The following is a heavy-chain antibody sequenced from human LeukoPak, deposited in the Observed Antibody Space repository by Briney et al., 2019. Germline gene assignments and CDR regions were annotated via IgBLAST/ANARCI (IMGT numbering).Heavy chain of an antibody. Sequence: GGSLRLSCAASGFTFSSYGMHWVRQAPGKGLEWVAVISYDGSNKYYADPVKGRFTISRDNSKNTLYLQMNSLRSEDTAVYYCARDYQGGDGYNFLDYWGQGTLVTVSS. CDR3: ARDYQGGDGYNFLDY. D-gene: IGHD5-24*01. CDR2: ISYDGSNK. J-gene: IGHJ4*02. CDR1: GFTFSSYG. V-gene: IGHV3-30*03.